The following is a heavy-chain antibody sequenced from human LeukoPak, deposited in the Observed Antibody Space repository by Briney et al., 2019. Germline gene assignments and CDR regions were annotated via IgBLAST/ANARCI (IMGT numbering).Heavy chain of an antibody. J-gene: IGHJ4*02. D-gene: IGHD1-26*01. CDR2: IYYSGST. V-gene: IGHV4-59*01. CDR1: GGSISSYY. CDR3: ASSRIVGATLDY. Sequence: SETLSLTCTVSGGSISSYYWSWIRQPPGKGLEWIGYIYYSGSTNYNPSLKSRVTISVDTSKNQFSLKLSSVPAADTAVYYCASSRIVGATLDYWGQGTLVTVSS.